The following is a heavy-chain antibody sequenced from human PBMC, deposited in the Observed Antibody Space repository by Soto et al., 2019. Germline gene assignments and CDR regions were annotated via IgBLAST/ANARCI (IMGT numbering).Heavy chain of an antibody. J-gene: IGHJ5*02. D-gene: IGHD1-7*01. Sequence: QAQLVESGGGVVQPGRSLRLPCAASGFTFSHYAMHWVRQAPGKGLEWVAIISYDGSKKYYGDSVKGRFTISRDNSKNTLYLQMNSLRVEDTAVYYCARDVAGKNYFDPWGQGTPVTVSS. V-gene: IGHV3-30-3*01. CDR1: GFTFSHYA. CDR2: ISYDGSKK. CDR3: ARDVAGKNYFDP.